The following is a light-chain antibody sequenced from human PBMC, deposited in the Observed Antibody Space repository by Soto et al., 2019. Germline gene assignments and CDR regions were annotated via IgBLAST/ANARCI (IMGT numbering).Light chain of an antibody. CDR1: QTISSW. CDR3: QQYNSYS. J-gene: IGKJ1*01. Sequence: DIQMTQSPSTLSGSVGDRVTITCRASQTISSWLAWYPQKPGKAPKLLIYKASTLKSGVPSRFSGSGSGTEFTLTISSLQPDDFATYYCQQYNSYSFGQGTKVDIK. CDR2: KAS. V-gene: IGKV1-5*03.